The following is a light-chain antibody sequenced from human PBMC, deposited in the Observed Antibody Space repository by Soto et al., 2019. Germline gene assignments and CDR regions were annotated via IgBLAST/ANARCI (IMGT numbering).Light chain of an antibody. Sequence: DIQMTQSPSSLSASVGDRVTITCRASQSISSYLNWYQQKPGKAPKLLIYAASTLQSGVPSRFSGSGSETEFSLTIRALQPEDFATYYCQQTYATPITFGQGTRLEIK. CDR3: QQTYATPIT. V-gene: IGKV1-39*01. CDR2: AAS. CDR1: QSISSY. J-gene: IGKJ5*01.